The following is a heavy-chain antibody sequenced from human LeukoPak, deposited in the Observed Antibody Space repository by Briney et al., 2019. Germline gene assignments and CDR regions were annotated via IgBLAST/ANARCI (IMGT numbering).Heavy chain of an antibody. J-gene: IGHJ4*02. Sequence: SETLSLICTVPGGSISSHYWSWIRQPPGKGLEGIGSMYDSVSTKDNPSLKGRVTLAADTTKNQFALRLSSVTAADTAVYYCATIKRGNIYGYFDFWGQGILVTVSS. CDR1: GGSISSHY. D-gene: IGHD5-18*01. CDR3: ATIKRGNIYGYFDF. V-gene: IGHV4-59*11. CDR2: MYDSVST.